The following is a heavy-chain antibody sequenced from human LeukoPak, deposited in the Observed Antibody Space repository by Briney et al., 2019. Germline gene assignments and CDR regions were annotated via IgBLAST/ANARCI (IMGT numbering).Heavy chain of an antibody. D-gene: IGHD3-16*01. CDR2: IKEEGSVR. CDR3: ARDFDGVQAFDI. J-gene: IGHJ3*02. V-gene: IGHV3-7*01. CDR1: GFTFTTSC. Sequence: PGGSLRLPCAPSGFTFTTSCMRWVRQAPGKGREWVANIKEEGSVRYYVDSVKGRFTISRDNAKNALYLRMNSLRAEDTAVYYCARDFDGVQAFDIWGQGTMVTVSS.